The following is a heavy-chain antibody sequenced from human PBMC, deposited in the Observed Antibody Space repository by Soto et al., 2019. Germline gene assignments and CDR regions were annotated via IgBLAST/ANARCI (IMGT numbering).Heavy chain of an antibody. Sequence: PGGSLRLSCAASGFTFSSYGMHWVRQAPGKGLEWVAVISYDGSNKYYADSVKGRFTISRDNSKNTLYLQMNSLRAEDTAVYYCAKGGIAVAGTGYFDYWGQGTLVTVSS. V-gene: IGHV3-30*18. D-gene: IGHD6-19*01. CDR1: GFTFSSYG. J-gene: IGHJ4*02. CDR3: AKGGIAVAGTGYFDY. CDR2: ISYDGSNK.